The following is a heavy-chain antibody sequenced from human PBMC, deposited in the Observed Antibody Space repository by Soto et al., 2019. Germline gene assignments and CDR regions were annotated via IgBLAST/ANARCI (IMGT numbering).Heavy chain of an antibody. V-gene: IGHV3-23*01. Sequence: PGGSLRLSCAASGFTFSSYAMSWVRQAPGKGLEWVSAISGSGGSTYYADSVKGRFTISRDNSKNTLYLQMNSLRAEDTAVYYCAKRLVVDSYGYAFDYWGQGTLVTVSS. CDR1: GFTFSSYA. CDR2: ISGSGGST. D-gene: IGHD5-18*01. J-gene: IGHJ4*02. CDR3: AKRLVVDSYGYAFDY.